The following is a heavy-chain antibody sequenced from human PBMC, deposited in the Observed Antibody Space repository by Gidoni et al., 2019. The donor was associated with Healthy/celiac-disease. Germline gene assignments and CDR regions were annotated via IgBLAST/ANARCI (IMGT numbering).Heavy chain of an antibody. CDR1: GFASSTSGVG. V-gene: IGHV2-5*01. J-gene: IGHJ3*02. D-gene: IGHD3-22*01. CDR3: AHRTSSGYCCRDDAFDI. Sequence: QITLKESGPTLVKPTQTLTLTGTFSGFASSTSGVGLGWIRQPPGKALEWLALIYWNDDKRYSPSLKSMLTITKDTSKNQVVLTMTNMDPVDTATYYCAHRTSSGYCCRDDAFDIWGQGTMVTVSS. CDR2: IYWNDDK.